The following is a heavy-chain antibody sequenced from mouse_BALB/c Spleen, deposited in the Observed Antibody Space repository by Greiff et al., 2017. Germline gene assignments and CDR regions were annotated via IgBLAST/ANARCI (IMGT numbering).Heavy chain of an antibody. Sequence: VQLQESGAELVKPGASVKLSCKASGYTFTSYYMYWVKQTPGQGLEWIGEINPSNGGTNFNEKFKSKATLTVDKSSSTAYMQLSSLTSEDSAVYYCTREPHHYGSSYVSYWGQGTLVTVSA. D-gene: IGHD1-1*01. CDR1: GYTFTSYY. V-gene: IGHV1S81*02. J-gene: IGHJ3*01. CDR2: INPSNGGT. CDR3: TREPHHYGSSYVSY.